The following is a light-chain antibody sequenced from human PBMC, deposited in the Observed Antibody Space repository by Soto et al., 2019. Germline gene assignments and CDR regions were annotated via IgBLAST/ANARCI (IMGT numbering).Light chain of an antibody. J-gene: IGKJ5*01. CDR2: DAS. Sequence: EVVLTQSPATLSLPPGERATVSCRASQSIRTSLAWYQQKPGQAPRLVIFDASNRANGVPARFGGSGSGTDFTLTINSLEPEDFAVYYCQQRNVWPPITFGQGTRLEIK. CDR1: QSIRTS. V-gene: IGKV3-11*01. CDR3: QQRNVWPPIT.